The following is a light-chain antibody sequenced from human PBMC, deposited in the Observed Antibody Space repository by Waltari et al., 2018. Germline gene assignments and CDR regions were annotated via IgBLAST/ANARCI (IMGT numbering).Light chain of an antibody. CDR1: NIGDKR. Sequence: SYVLTQPPSVSVAPGKTAKITCGGNNIGDKRVHWYQQKPGQAPVLVIYYDDDRPSGIPERFSGSNAGSTAALTISRVEAVDEADYYCQVWDTSSDHWVFGGGTELTVL. V-gene: IGLV3-21*04. CDR3: QVWDTSSDHWV. J-gene: IGLJ3*02. CDR2: YDD.